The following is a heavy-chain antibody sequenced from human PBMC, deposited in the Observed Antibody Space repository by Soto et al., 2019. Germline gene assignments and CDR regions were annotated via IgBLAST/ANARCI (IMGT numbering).Heavy chain of an antibody. J-gene: IGHJ4*02. D-gene: IGHD5-18*01. CDR2: ISDDGSNK. CDR3: ARDGPYIYGTFDY. V-gene: IGHV3-30-3*01. CDR1: GFTFSSYA. Sequence: QVQLVESGGGVVQPGRSLRLSCAASGFTFSSYAMHWVRQAPGKGLEWVAVISDDGSNKYYADSVKGRFTISRDNSKNTLSLHTSILRAEDTAAYYCARDGPYIYGTFDYWGQGTLVTVSS.